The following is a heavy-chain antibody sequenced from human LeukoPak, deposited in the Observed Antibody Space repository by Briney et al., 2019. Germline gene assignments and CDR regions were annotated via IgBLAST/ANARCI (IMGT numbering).Heavy chain of an antibody. J-gene: IGHJ4*02. CDR1: GDSVSSGSNY. CDR3: GSRRTAMFGVIKGPIDY. V-gene: IGHV4-39*07. Sequence: ASETLSLTCTVSGDSVSSGSNYWTWIRQPPGKGLEWIGEINHSGSPNNNPSLKSRVSISFDTSKNQFSLKLTSVTAADTAVYYCGSRRTAMFGVIKGPIDYWGQGTLVTVSS. CDR2: INHSGSP. D-gene: IGHD3-3*01.